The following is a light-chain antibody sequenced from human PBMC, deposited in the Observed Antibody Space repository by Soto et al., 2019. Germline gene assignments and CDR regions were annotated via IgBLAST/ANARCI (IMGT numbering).Light chain of an antibody. J-gene: IGKJ1*01. CDR3: QQTYSTPPT. CDR1: QSISSY. CDR2: AAS. V-gene: IGKV1-39*01. Sequence: DIQMTQSPSSLSASVGDRVTITCRASQSISSYLNWYQQKPGKAPKFLIYAASSLQSGVPSRFSGSGSGTEFTLTISSLQLEDFATYSCQQTYSTPPTFGQGTKVEI.